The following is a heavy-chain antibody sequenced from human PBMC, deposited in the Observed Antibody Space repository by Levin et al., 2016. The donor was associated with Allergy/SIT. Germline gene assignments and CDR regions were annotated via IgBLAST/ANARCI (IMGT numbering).Heavy chain of an antibody. CDR2: IYPGDSDT. CDR3: ARLEGVDSGKTYGMDV. V-gene: IGHV5-51*01. J-gene: IGHJ6*02. D-gene: IGHD1-1*01. Sequence: GESLKISCKGSGYSFTSYWIAWVRQMPGKGLDWMGVIYPGDSDTRYSPSFQGQVTISLDKSISTAYLQWSSLKASDSAMYYCARLEGVDSGKTYGMDVWGQGTTVTVSS. CDR1: GYSFTSYW.